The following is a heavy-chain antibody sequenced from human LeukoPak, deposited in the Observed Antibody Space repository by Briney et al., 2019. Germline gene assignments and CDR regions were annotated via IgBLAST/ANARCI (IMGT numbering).Heavy chain of an antibody. CDR3: ARVRGGYCSGGSCENDY. D-gene: IGHD2-15*01. J-gene: IGHJ4*02. CDR2: IYTSGST. V-gene: IGHV4-61*02. Sequence: ASETLSLTCTVSGGSISSGSYYWSWIRQPAGKGLEWIGRIYTSGSTNYNPSLKSRVTISVDTSKNQFSLKLSSMTAADTAVYYCARVRGGYCSGGSCENDYWGQGTLVTVSS. CDR1: GGSISSGSYY.